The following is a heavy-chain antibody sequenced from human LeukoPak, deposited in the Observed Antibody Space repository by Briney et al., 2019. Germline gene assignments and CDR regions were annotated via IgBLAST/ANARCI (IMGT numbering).Heavy chain of an antibody. J-gene: IGHJ4*02. CDR1: GGTFSIYA. Sequence: SVKVSCKASGGTFSIYAISWVRQAPGQGLEWMGGISPIFGTANYAQKFQGRVTITADESTSTAYMELSSLRSEDTAVYYCARAITYYYDSSGYYYNLSDYWGQGTLVTVSS. CDR3: ARAITYYYDSSGYYYNLSDY. V-gene: IGHV1-69*01. CDR2: ISPIFGTA. D-gene: IGHD3-22*01.